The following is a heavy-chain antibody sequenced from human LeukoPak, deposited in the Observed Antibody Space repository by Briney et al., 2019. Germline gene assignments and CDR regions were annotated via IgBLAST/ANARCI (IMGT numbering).Heavy chain of an antibody. V-gene: IGHV1-69*13. D-gene: IGHD6-25*01. Sequence: SVKVSCKASGGTFSSYAISWVRQAPGQGLEWMGGIIPIFGTANYAQKFQGRVTITADESTSTAYMELSSLRSEDTSVYYCARAAERLPGHYYMDVWAQGTTVTVSS. CDR2: IIPIFGTA. CDR1: GGTFSSYA. J-gene: IGHJ6*03. CDR3: ARAAERLPGHYYMDV.